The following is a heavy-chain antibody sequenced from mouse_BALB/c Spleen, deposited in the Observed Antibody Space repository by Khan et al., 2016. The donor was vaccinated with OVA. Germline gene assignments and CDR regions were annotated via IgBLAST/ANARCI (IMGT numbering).Heavy chain of an antibody. CDR3: ARGNYPFVY. Sequence: EVQLQESGPSLVKPSQTLSLTCSVTGDSITNGYSNWIRKFPGNKLEYMGYISYSGSTYYNPSLKSRISITRDTSKNQYHLQLNSVTTEDTATYYCARGNYPFVYWGQGTLVTVSA. CDR1: GDSITNGY. J-gene: IGHJ3*01. CDR2: ISYSGST. V-gene: IGHV3-8*02. D-gene: IGHD2-1*01.